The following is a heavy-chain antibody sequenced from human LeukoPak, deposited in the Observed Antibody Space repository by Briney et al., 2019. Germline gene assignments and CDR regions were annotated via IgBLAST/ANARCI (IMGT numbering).Heavy chain of an antibody. V-gene: IGHV3-7*01. CDR3: AREGVDTAMVDWDY. Sequence: GGSLRLSCAASGFTFSSYWMSWVRQAPGKGLEWVANIKQDGSEKYYVDSVKGRFTISRDNAKNSLYLQMNSLRAEDTAVYYCAREGVDTAMVDWDYWGQRTLVTVSS. CDR2: IKQDGSEK. D-gene: IGHD5-18*01. CDR1: GFTFSSYW. J-gene: IGHJ4*02.